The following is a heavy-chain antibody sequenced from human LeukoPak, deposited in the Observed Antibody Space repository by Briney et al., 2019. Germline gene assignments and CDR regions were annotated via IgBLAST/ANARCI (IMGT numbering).Heavy chain of an antibody. J-gene: IGHJ4*02. D-gene: IGHD5-24*01. CDR1: GFTFSDYW. CDR3: ARWLELMRNFDW. Sequence: GGSLRLSCVGSGFTFSDYWMSWVRQAPGKGLEWVANIKQDGSEKDYVDALKGRFTISRDNARNSLYLQMNSLRAEDTAVYYCARWLELMRNFDWWGQGTLVTVSS. V-gene: IGHV3-7*01. CDR2: IKQDGSEK.